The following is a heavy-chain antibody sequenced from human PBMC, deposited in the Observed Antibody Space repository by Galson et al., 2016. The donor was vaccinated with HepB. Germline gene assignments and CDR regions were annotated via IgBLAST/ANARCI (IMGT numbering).Heavy chain of an antibody. CDR3: ARAYNGDDEASGFDV. CDR1: GYSFTSYW. D-gene: IGHD1-1*01. CDR2: IDPTDSNT. J-gene: IGHJ6*02. Sequence: QSGAEVKKPGESLRLSCKASGYSFTSYWIHWVRQMPGKGLEWMGAIDPTDSNTNYSPSFQGHVTLSADKSVNTAYLQWSNLKASDAATYYCARAYNGDDEASGFDVWGQGTSVTVSS. V-gene: IGHV5-10-1*01.